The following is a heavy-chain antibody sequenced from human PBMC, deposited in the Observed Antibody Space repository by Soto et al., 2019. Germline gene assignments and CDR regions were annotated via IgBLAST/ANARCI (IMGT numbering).Heavy chain of an antibody. Sequence: EVQLVESGGGLVKPGGALRLSCAGSGFTFSSYSMNWGRQGPGKGLEWVASISSSSRYIYYADSVKGRFTISRDNAKNSLFLQMNSLRAEDTAVYYCARDLEWFDPWGQGTLVTVSS. CDR1: GFTFSSYS. V-gene: IGHV3-21*01. CDR2: ISSSSRYI. J-gene: IGHJ5*02. CDR3: ARDLEWFDP.